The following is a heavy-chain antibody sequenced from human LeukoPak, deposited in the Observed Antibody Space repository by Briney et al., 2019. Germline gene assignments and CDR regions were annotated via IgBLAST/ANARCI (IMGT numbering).Heavy chain of an antibody. Sequence: ASVKVSCKASGYTFTGYYMHWVRQAPGQGLEYLGWINPNSGGTNYAQKFQGRVTMTRDTSISTAYMELSRLRSDDTAVYYCARDWRYFDWLLWNYYYYMDVWGKGTTVTVSS. CDR3: ARDWRYFDWLLWNYYYYMDV. CDR2: INPNSGGT. D-gene: IGHD3-9*01. CDR1: GYTFTGYY. V-gene: IGHV1-2*02. J-gene: IGHJ6*03.